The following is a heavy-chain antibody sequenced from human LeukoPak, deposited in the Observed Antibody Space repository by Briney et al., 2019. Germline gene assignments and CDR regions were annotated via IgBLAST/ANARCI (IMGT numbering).Heavy chain of an antibody. Sequence: GGSLRLSCAASGFTFSSYWMSWVRQAPGKGLEWVANIKQDGSEKYYVDSVKGRFTISRDNAKNSLYLQMNSLRAEDTAVYYCAKEDFASGTRFDYWGQGTLVTVSS. CDR2: IKQDGSEK. D-gene: IGHD3-10*01. J-gene: IGHJ4*02. V-gene: IGHV3-7*03. CDR3: AKEDFASGTRFDY. CDR1: GFTFSSYW.